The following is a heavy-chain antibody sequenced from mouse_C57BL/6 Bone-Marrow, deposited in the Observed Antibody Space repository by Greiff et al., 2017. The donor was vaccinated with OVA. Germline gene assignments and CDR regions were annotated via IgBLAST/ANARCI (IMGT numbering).Heavy chain of an antibody. CDR2: IRLKSDNYAT. J-gene: IGHJ2*01. CDR1: GFTFSNYW. Sequence: EVQLQQSGGGLVQPGGSMKLSCVASGFTFSNYWMNWVRQSPEKGLEWVAQIRLKSDNYATHYAESVKGRFTISRDDSKSSVYLQMNNLRAEDTGIYYCTFLITTVVATDYWGQGTTLTVSS. CDR3: TFLITTVVATDY. D-gene: IGHD1-1*01. V-gene: IGHV6-3*01.